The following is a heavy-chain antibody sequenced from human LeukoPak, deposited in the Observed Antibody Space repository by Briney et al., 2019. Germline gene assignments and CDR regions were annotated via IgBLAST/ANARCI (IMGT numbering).Heavy chain of an antibody. D-gene: IGHD3-22*01. CDR3: ARDYYDSSGQPNFDY. Sequence: ASVKVSCKASGHTFTSYYMHWVRQAPGQGLEWMGIINPSGGSTGYAQKFQGRVTMTRDTSTSTVYMELRSLRSEDMAVYYCARDYYDSSGQPNFDYWGQGTLVTVSS. V-gene: IGHV1-46*01. CDR1: GHTFTSYY. CDR2: INPSGGST. J-gene: IGHJ4*02.